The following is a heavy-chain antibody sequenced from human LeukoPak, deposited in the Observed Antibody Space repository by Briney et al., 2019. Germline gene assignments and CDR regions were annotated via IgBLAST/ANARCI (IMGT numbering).Heavy chain of an antibody. CDR1: GFTFSSYA. CDR3: AIAARRSAFDI. J-gene: IGHJ3*02. CDR2: ISSNGGST. D-gene: IGHD6-6*01. V-gene: IGHV3-64D*06. Sequence: GGSLRLSCSASGFTFSSYAMHWVRQAPGKGPEYVSAISSNGGSTYYADSVKGRFTISRDNSKNTLYLQMSSLRAEDTAVYYCAIAARRSAFDIWGQGTMVTVSS.